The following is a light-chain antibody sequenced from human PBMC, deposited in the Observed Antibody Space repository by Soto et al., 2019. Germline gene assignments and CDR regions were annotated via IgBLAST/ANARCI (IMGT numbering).Light chain of an antibody. CDR3: SSYTSSSKVV. V-gene: IGLV2-18*02. J-gene: IGLJ2*01. Sequence: QSVLTQPPSVSGSPGQSVTISCTGTSSDFGSYNRVSWYQQPPGTAPKLMIYEVSNRPSGVPDRFSGSKSGNTASLTISVLQAEDEADYYCSSYTSSSKVVFGGGTKLTVL. CDR2: EVS. CDR1: SSDFGSYNR.